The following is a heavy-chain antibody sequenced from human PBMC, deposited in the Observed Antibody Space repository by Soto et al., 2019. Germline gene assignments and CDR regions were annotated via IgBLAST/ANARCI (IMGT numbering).Heavy chain of an antibody. CDR1: GGSISFDHYH. CDR3: AREDDGGYRDDYGLDV. Sequence: QVQLQQSGPGLVKPSQTLSLTCTVSGGSISFDHYHWTWIRQPPGQGLEWIGYVHYSGSVLYNPSLQSRVSISVDTSKTQFSLKLSALTAADTAVYCCAREDDGGYRDDYGLDVWGQGTTVTVSS. CDR2: VHYSGSV. J-gene: IGHJ6*02. V-gene: IGHV4-30-4*01. D-gene: IGHD4-17*01.